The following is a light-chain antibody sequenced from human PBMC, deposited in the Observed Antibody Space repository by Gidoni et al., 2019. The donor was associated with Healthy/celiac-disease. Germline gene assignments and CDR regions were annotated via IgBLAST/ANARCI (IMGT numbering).Light chain of an antibody. CDR3: QQRSNWIX. CDR2: DAS. CDR1: QSVSSY. Sequence: EIVLTQSPATLSLSPGERATLSCRASQSVSSYLAWYQQKPGQAPRLLIYDASNRATGIPARFSGSGSGTDFTLTISSLEPEDFAVYYCQQRSNWIXFXQGTRLEIK. V-gene: IGKV3-11*01. J-gene: IGKJ5*01.